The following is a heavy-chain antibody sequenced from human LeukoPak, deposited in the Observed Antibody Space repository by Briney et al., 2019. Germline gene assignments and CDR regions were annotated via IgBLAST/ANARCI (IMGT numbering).Heavy chain of an antibody. D-gene: IGHD3-16*01. CDR2: ISSSSSYT. J-gene: IGHJ6*02. CDR3: ASEVGGTHYYYGMDV. Sequence: PGGSLRLSCAASGFTFSDYYMSWIRQAPGKGLEWVSYISSSSSYTNYADSVKGRFTISRDNAKNSLYLKMNSLRAEDTAADYCASEVGGTHYYYGMDVWGQGTTVTVSS. CDR1: GFTFSDYY. V-gene: IGHV3-11*05.